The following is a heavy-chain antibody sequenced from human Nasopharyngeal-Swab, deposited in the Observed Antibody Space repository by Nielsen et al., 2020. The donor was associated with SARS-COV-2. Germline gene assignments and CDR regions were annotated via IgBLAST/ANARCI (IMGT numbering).Heavy chain of an antibody. J-gene: IGHJ6*02. CDR1: GYTFTSYW. CDR2: IDPSDSYT. Sequence: GGSLRLSCKGSGYTFTSYWISWVRQMPGKGLEWMGRIDPSDSYTNYNPSFQGHVTIPVDKSISTAYLQWSSLKASDTAMYYCARGRPSSGSSAYYYYGMDVWGQGTTVTVSS. CDR3: ARGRPSSGSSAYYYYGMDV. D-gene: IGHD1-26*01. V-gene: IGHV5-10-1*01.